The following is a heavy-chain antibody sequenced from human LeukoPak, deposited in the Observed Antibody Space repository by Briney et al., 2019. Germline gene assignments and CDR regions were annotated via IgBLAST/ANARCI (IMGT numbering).Heavy chain of an antibody. CDR1: GGSISSYY. V-gene: IGHV4-59*01. Sequence: SETLSLTCTVSGGSISSYYWTWIRQPPGKGLEWIGYIYYSGSTNYNPSLKSRVTISVDTSKNQFSLKLTSVTAADTAVYYCAREAWFGELCNWFDPWGQGTLVTVSS. J-gene: IGHJ5*02. CDR2: IYYSGST. D-gene: IGHD3-10*01. CDR3: AREAWFGELCNWFDP.